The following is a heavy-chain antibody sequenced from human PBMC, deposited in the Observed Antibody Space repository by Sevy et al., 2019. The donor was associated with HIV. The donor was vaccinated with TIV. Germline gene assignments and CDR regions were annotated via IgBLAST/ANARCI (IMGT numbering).Heavy chain of an antibody. CDR1: GFTFSSYW. Sequence: GGSLRLSCAASGFTFSSYWMHWVRQAPGKGLVWVSRINSDGSSTSYADTVKGRFTISRDNAKNTLYLQMNSLRAEDTAVYYCYTSIVAAGDYWGQGTLVTVSS. D-gene: IGHD6-13*01. J-gene: IGHJ4*02. CDR2: INSDGSST. V-gene: IGHV3-74*01. CDR3: YTSIVAAGDY.